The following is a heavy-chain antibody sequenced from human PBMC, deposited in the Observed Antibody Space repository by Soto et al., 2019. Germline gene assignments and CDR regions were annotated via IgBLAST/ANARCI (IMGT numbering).Heavy chain of an antibody. CDR3: ARQKSYYSDSSGYLELYYFDY. V-gene: IGHV4-39*01. D-gene: IGHD3-22*01. J-gene: IGHJ4*02. CDR1: GGSISSSSYY. Sequence: QLQLQESGPGLVKPSETLSLTCTVSGGSISSSSYYWGWIRQPPGKGLEWIGSIYYSGSTYYNPSLKSRVTMSVDTAKNQFSMKLSSVTAADTAVYYCARQKSYYSDSSGYLELYYFDYWGQGTLVTVSS. CDR2: IYYSGST.